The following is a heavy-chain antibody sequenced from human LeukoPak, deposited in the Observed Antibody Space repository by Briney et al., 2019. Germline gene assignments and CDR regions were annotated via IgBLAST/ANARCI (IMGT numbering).Heavy chain of an antibody. J-gene: IGHJ3*02. CDR3: AAVVENSYGDAFDI. D-gene: IGHD5-18*01. CDR2: IVVGNGNT. CDR1: GYTFTSSA. Sequence: GASVKVSCKASGYTFTSSAMQWVRQARGQRLEWIGWIVVGNGNTNYAQKFQERVTITRDMSTSTAYMELSSLRSEDTAVYYCAAVVENSYGDAFDIWGQGTMVTVSS. V-gene: IGHV1-58*02.